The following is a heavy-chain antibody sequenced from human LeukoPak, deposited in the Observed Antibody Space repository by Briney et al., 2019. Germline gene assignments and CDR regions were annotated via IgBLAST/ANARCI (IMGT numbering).Heavy chain of an antibody. CDR1: GYTFTSYG. CDR3: ARDDRQTGPYYYDSSGYSNY. D-gene: IGHD3-22*01. CDR2: ISGYNGNT. Sequence: GASVKVSCKASGYTFTSYGISWVRQAPGHGLEWMGWISGYNGNTNYAQKPQGRVSMTTDTSTSTAYMELRSLRSDDPAVYYCARDDRQTGPYYYDSSGYSNYWGQGTLVTVSS. V-gene: IGHV1-18*01. J-gene: IGHJ4*02.